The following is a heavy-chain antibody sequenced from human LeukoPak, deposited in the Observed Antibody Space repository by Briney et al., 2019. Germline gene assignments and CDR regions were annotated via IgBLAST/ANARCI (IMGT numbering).Heavy chain of an antibody. CDR3: ARRKGYSYGSREYYFDY. D-gene: IGHD5-18*01. J-gene: IGHJ4*02. CDR2: INHSGST. V-gene: IGHV4-34*01. CDR1: GGPFSGYY. Sequence: SETLSLTCAVYGGPFSGYYWGWIRQPPGKGLEWIGGINHSGSTNYNPSLKSRVTISVDTSKNQFSLKLSSGAAADTAVYYCARRKGYSYGSREYYFDYWGQGTLVTVSS.